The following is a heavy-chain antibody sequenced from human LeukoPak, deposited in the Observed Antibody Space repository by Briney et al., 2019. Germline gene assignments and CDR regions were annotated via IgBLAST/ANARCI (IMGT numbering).Heavy chain of an antibody. CDR3: ARVQILYSSGWYYYYYGMDV. CDR2: MNPNSGNT. D-gene: IGHD6-19*01. V-gene: IGHV1-8*01. J-gene: IGHJ6*02. CDR1: GYTFTSYD. Sequence: GASVSVSCTASGYTFTSYDINWVRQAPGQGLEWMGWMNPNSGNTGYAQTFQGRVTMTRNTSISTAYMELSSLRSEDTAVYYCARVQILYSSGWYYYYYGMDVWGQGTTVTVSS.